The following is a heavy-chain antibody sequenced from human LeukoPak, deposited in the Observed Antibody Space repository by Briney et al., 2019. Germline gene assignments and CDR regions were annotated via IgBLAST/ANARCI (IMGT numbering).Heavy chain of an antibody. CDR3: ARDHVVDGLVFGY. Sequence: GGSLRLSCAASGFTFSSHWMSWVRQAPGKGLEWVANINQDGSEKYYVDSVKGRFTISRDNAKNSLYLQMNTLSPEDTAIYYCARDHVVDGLVFGYWGQGTLVTVSS. D-gene: IGHD2-15*01. J-gene: IGHJ4*02. CDR1: GFTFSSHW. V-gene: IGHV3-7*01. CDR2: INQDGSEK.